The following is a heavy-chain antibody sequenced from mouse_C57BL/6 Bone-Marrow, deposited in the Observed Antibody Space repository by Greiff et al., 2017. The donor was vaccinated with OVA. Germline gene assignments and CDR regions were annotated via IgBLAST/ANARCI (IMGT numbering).Heavy chain of an antibody. CDR2: IWSDGST. Sequence: VQLVESGPGLVAPSQSLSIPCTVSGFSFTSYGVHWVRQPPGKGLEWLVVIWSDGSTTYNSALKSRLSISKDNSKSQVFLKMNSLQTDDTAMYFCSRHGFYYGSSSLAYWGQGTLVTVSA. D-gene: IGHD1-1*01. CDR3: SRHGFYYGSSSLAY. V-gene: IGHV2-6-1*01. J-gene: IGHJ3*01. CDR1: GFSFTSYG.